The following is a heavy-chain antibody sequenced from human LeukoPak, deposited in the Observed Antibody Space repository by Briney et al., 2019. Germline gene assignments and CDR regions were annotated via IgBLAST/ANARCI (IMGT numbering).Heavy chain of an antibody. CDR1: GDSISSSDYY. V-gene: IGHV4-61*05. J-gene: IGHJ4*02. CDR2: FYYSGST. Sequence: SETLSLTCTVSGDSISSSDYYWGWIRQPPGKGLEWIGYFYYSGSTNYNPSLKSRVTISVDTSKNQSSLKLSSVTAADTAVYYCASSLGYFDYWGQGTLVTVSS. CDR3: ASSLGYFDY.